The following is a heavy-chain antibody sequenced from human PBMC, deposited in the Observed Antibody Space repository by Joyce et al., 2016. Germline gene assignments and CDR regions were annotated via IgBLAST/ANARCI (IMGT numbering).Heavy chain of an antibody. J-gene: IGHJ4*02. D-gene: IGHD3-16*01. CDR2: SKPEDSDT. V-gene: IGHV5-51*01. CDR1: GYSFTSYW. CDR3: ARSAVRGTLSPFFDY. Sequence: EVQLVQSGGEVKKPGESLKISCKGVGYSFTSYWLGWVRQLPGKGLELMGISKPEDSDTRNSPSFQGQVTISVDRSIKAAHLRWGSLRASETAIYYCARSAVRGTLSPFFDYWGQGSLVTVSS.